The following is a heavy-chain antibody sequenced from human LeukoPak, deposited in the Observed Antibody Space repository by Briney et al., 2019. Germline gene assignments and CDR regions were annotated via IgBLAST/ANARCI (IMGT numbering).Heavy chain of an antibody. D-gene: IGHD3-10*01. CDR1: GGTFSSYA. V-gene: IGHV1-69*06. J-gene: IGHJ6*03. CDR2: IIPIFGTA. CDR3: ARDAGGLLWFGEFPKPYYYMDV. Sequence: SVKVSCKASGGTFSSYAISWVRQAPGQGLEWMGGIIPIFGTANYAQKFQGRVTITADKSTSTAYMELSSLRSEDTAVYYCARDAGGLLWFGEFPKPYYYMDVWGKGTTVTVSS.